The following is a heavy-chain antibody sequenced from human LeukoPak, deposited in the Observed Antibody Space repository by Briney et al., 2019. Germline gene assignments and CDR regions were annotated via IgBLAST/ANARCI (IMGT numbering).Heavy chain of an antibody. CDR2: INHSGST. J-gene: IGHJ4*02. Sequence: SETLSLTCAVYGGSFSGYYWRWIRQPPGKGLEWIGEINHSGSTNYNPSLKSRVTISVDTSKNQFSLKLSSVTAADTAVYYCAGPRGYSNGRFDYWGQGTLVTVSS. V-gene: IGHV4-34*01. CDR1: GGSFSGYY. CDR3: AGPRGYSNGRFDY. D-gene: IGHD5-18*01.